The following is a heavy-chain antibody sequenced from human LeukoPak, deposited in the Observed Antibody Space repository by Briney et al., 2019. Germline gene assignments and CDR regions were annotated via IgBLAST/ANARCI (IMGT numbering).Heavy chain of an antibody. J-gene: IGHJ4*02. D-gene: IGHD5-18*01. CDR1: GFTVSSNY. Sequence: GGSLRLSCAASGFTVSSNYMSWDRQAPGKGLEWVSVIYSGGSTYYADSVKGRFTISRDNSKNTLYLQTNSLRAEDTAVYYCARDLGYSYGFNGFDYWGQGTLVTVSS. CDR3: ARDLGYSYGFNGFDY. V-gene: IGHV3-53*01. CDR2: IYSGGST.